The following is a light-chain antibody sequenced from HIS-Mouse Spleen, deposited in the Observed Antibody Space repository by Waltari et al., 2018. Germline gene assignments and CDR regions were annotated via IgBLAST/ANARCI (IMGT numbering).Light chain of an antibody. V-gene: IGLV2-14*03. Sequence: QSALTQSASVSGSPGQSITISCTGTSSDVGGYNYVSWYQQHPGKAPKLMIYDVRNRPSGVSNRFPGSKSGNTASLTISGLQAEDEADYYCSSYTSSSTRVFGGGTKLTVL. CDR2: DVR. CDR3: SSYTSSSTRV. J-gene: IGLJ3*02. CDR1: SSDVGGYNY.